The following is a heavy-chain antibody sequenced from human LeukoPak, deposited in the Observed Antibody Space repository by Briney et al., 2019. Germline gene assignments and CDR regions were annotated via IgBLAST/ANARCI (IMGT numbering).Heavy chain of an antibody. V-gene: IGHV4-4*07. J-gene: IGHJ4*02. CDR1: GASISSYY. D-gene: IGHD6-13*01. Sequence: SETLSLTCTVSGASISSYYWSWIRQPAGKGLEWIGHIYTSGSTNYNPSLKSRVTMSVDTSKNQFSLKLSSVTAADTAVYYCARASSSWYSRLPFDYWGQGTLVTVSS. CDR2: IYTSGST. CDR3: ARASSSWYSRLPFDY.